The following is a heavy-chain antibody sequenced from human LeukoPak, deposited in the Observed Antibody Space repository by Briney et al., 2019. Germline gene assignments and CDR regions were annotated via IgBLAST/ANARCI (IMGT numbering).Heavy chain of an antibody. D-gene: IGHD3-22*01. Sequence: GGPLRLSCAASGFTFSDYYMSWICQAPGKGLEWVSYISSSGSTIYYADSVKGRFTISRDNAKNSLYLQMNSLRAEDTAVYYCASGREYYYDSSGTLGYWGQGTLVTVSS. CDR2: ISSSGSTI. CDR3: ASGREYYYDSSGTLGY. J-gene: IGHJ4*02. V-gene: IGHV3-11*01. CDR1: GFTFSDYY.